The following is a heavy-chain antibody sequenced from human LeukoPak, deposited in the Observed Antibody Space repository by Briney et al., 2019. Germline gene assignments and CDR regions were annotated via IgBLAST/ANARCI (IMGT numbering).Heavy chain of an antibody. J-gene: IGHJ6*02. CDR2: ISYDGSNK. Sequence: GGSLRLSCAASGFTFSSYAMHWVRQAPGKGLEWVAVISYDGSNKYYADSVKGRITISRDNSKNTLYLQMNSLRAEDTAVYYCARGDGPYYYYGMDVWGQGTTVTVPS. CDR3: ARGDGPYYYYGMDV. V-gene: IGHV3-30-3*01. CDR1: GFTFSSYA.